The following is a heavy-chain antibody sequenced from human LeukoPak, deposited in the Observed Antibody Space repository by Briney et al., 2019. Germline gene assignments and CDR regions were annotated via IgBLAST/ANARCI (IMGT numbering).Heavy chain of an antibody. CDR1: GGSISSYY. CDR3: AREGYSSSWSAKYDN. D-gene: IGHD6-13*01. J-gene: IGHJ4*02. Sequence: SETLSLTCTVSGGSISSYYWSWIRQPAGKGLEWIGRIYTSGSTNYNPSLKSRVTMSVDTSKNQFSLKLSSVTAADTAVYYCAREGYSSSWSAKYDNWGQGTLVTVSS. V-gene: IGHV4-4*07. CDR2: IYTSGST.